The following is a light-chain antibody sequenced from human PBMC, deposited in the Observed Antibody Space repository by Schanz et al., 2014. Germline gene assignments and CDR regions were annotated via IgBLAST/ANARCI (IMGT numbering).Light chain of an antibody. Sequence: QSALTQPRSVSGSPGQSVTISCTGTSSDVGGYNYVSWYQFRPGTAPKLVIYDVTDRPSGVSNRFSGSKSGNTASLTISGLQAEDEADYYCSSYTPSSTTLYVFGTGTKVTVL. J-gene: IGLJ1*01. V-gene: IGLV2-14*03. CDR3: SSYTPSSTTLYV. CDR2: DVT. CDR1: SSDVGGYNY.